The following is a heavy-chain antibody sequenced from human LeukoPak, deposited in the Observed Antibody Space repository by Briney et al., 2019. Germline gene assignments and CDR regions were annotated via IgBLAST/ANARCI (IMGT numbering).Heavy chain of an antibody. D-gene: IGHD7-27*01. Sequence: SVKVPCQASGYTFTCYYMHWLRPAPGQGLEWRGWINPNSGGTNYAQNFQDRGSMTRGASINTAYMVLSKLRSDDNAVYYCSRDGSNWGNYGMDGWGQAITVTVSS. CDR3: SRDGSNWGNYGMDG. V-gene: IGHV1-2*02. CDR2: INPNSGGT. J-gene: IGHJ6*01. CDR1: GYTFTCYY.